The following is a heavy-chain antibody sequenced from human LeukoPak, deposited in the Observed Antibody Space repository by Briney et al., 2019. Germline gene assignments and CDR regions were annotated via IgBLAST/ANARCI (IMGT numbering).Heavy chain of an antibody. V-gene: IGHV3-7*04. D-gene: IGHD2-15*01. Sequence: PGGSLRLSCAASGFTLSSDWMSWVRQAPGKGLEWVANIKQDGSEKYYVDSVKGRFTISRDNAKNSLYLQMNSLRAEDTAVYYCAKEGSVAAVLNYWGQGTLVTVSS. CDR3: AKEGSVAAVLNY. CDR2: IKQDGSEK. CDR1: GFTLSSDW. J-gene: IGHJ4*02.